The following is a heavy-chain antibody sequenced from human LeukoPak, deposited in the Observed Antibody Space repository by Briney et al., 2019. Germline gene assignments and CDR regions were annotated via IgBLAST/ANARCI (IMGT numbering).Heavy chain of an antibody. D-gene: IGHD2-15*01. CDR1: GYTFTGYY. J-gene: IGHJ5*02. CDR3: ARGYCSGRTCYLVENWFDP. Sequence: ASVKVSCKASGYTFTGYYMYWVRQAPGQGLEWIGRIYPDSGGTDYAQNFQGRVTMTRDTSMSTAYMELSRLRSDDTAVYYCARGYCSGRTCYLVENWFDPWGQGTLVTVSS. CDR2: IYPDSGGT. V-gene: IGHV1-2*06.